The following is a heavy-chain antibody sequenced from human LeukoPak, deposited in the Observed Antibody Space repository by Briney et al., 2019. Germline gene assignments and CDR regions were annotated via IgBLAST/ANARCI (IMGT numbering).Heavy chain of an antibody. D-gene: IGHD6-13*01. V-gene: IGHV4-34*01. J-gene: IGHJ4*02. CDR1: GGSFSGYY. Sequence: SETLSLTCAVYGGSFSGYYWSWIRQPPGKGLEWIGEINHSGNTNYNPSLKSRVTISVDTSKNQFSLKLSSVTAADTAVYYCARGKAEQLEGLADWGQGTLVTVSS. CDR2: INHSGNT. CDR3: ARGKAEQLEGLAD.